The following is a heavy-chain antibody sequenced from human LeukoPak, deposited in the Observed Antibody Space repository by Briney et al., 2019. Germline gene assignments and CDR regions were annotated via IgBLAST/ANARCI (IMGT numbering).Heavy chain of an antibody. CDR3: ARLTEAARYCSGGSCSYFDY. J-gene: IGHJ4*02. CDR1: GYSFTSYW. D-gene: IGHD2-15*01. V-gene: IGHV5-51*01. CDR2: IYPGDADT. Sequence: GESLKISCKGSGYSFTSYWIGWVRQMPGKGLEWMGIIYPGDADTRYRPSFQGQVTISADKSISASYLQWRSLNASDTAVYYCARLTEAARYCSGGSCSYFDYWGQGTLVTVSS.